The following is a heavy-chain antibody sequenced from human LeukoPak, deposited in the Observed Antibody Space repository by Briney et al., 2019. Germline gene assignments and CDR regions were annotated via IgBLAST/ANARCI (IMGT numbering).Heavy chain of an antibody. D-gene: IGHD2-15*01. CDR3: ATYTCSGGSCYGYCVDV. Sequence: SETLSLTCAVYGGSFRNYYWTWIRQSPGKGLEWIGEINHDGITNYNPPLKSRVTISADTSKNQFSLNLNSVTVADTAVYYCATYTCSGGSCYGYCVDVWGNGTTVTVSS. CDR1: GGSFRNYY. CDR2: INHDGIT. J-gene: IGHJ6*03. V-gene: IGHV4-34*01.